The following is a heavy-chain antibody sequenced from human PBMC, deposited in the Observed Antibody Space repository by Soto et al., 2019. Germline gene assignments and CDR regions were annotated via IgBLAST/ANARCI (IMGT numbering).Heavy chain of an antibody. Sequence: ASVKVSCKASGYTFTSYDINWVRQATGQGLEWMGIINPSGGSTSYAQKFQGRVTMTRDTSTSTVYMELSSLRSEDTAVYYCARGGSYYDSSGYYACSSWGQGTLVTVSS. CDR1: GYTFTSYD. CDR3: ARGGSYYDSSGYYACSS. V-gene: IGHV1-46*01. CDR2: INPSGGST. D-gene: IGHD3-22*01. J-gene: IGHJ5*02.